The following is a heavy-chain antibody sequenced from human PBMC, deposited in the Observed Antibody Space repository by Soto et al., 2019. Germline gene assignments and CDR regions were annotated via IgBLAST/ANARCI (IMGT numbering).Heavy chain of an antibody. D-gene: IGHD7-27*01. Sequence: QPGGSLRLSCAASGFIFTDHAMYWVRQAPGKGLEWVAVLSYDGTNKYYADSVRGRFTISRDNSMNTLSLQMNSLTFDDTAIYHCARDVDTGASQYYAHFYGVDVWGQGTTVTVSS. V-gene: IGHV3-30-3*01. CDR1: GFIFTDHA. CDR3: ARDVDTGASQYYAHFYGVDV. CDR2: LSYDGTNK. J-gene: IGHJ6*02.